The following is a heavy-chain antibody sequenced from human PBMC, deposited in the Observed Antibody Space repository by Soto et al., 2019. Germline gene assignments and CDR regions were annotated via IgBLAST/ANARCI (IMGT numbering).Heavy chain of an antibody. D-gene: IGHD3-10*01. CDR3: ATSYGSGYRAFDY. V-gene: IGHV1-69*04. J-gene: IGHJ4*02. CDR2: VNPILSMS. CDR1: GYTFTGYG. Sequence: EASVKFSCKASGYTFTGYGICWVRQAPGQGLEWMGRVNPILSMSNYAQKFQGRVTMTADKSTSTAYMELRSLRSEDTAFYYCATSYGSGYRAFDYWGQGALVTVSS.